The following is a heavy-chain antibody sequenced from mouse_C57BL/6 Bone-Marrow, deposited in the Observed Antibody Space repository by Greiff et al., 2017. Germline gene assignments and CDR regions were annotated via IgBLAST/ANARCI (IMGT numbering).Heavy chain of an antibody. CDR3: ARMGIVNPHFDY. J-gene: IGHJ2*01. Sequence: VKLMESGAELVKPGASVKISCKASGYAFSSYWMNWVKQRPGKGLEWIGQIYPGDGDTNYNGKFKGKATLTADKSSSTAYMQLSSLTSEDSAVYFCARMGIVNPHFDYWGQGTTLTVSS. V-gene: IGHV1-80*01. CDR2: IYPGDGDT. CDR1: GYAFSSYW.